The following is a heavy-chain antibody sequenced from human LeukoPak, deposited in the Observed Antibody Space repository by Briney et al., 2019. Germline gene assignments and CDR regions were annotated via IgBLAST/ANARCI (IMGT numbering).Heavy chain of an antibody. Sequence: GGSLRLSCAASGFIFSSYAMSWVRQAPGKGLEWVSGIRGSGGSTYYADSVKGRFTISRDNSKNTLYLQMNSLRAEDTAVYYCAKSSGYQPRYFDYWGQGTLVTVSS. J-gene: IGHJ4*02. CDR3: AKSSGYQPRYFDY. CDR2: IRGSGGST. D-gene: IGHD3-22*01. V-gene: IGHV3-23*01. CDR1: GFIFSSYA.